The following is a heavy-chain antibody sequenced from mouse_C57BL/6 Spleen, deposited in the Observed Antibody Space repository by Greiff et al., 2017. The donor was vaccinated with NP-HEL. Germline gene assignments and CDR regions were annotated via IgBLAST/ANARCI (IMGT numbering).Heavy chain of an antibody. CDR2: INPGSGGT. V-gene: IGHV1-54*01. CDR1: GYAFTNYL. J-gene: IGHJ4*01. Sequence: QVQLQQSGAELVRPGTSVKVSCKASGYAFTNYLIEWVKQRPGQGLEWIGVINPGSGGTNYNEKFKGKATLTADKSSSTAYMQLSSLTSEDSAVYFCARRHSAMDYWGQGTSVTVSS. CDR3: ARRHSAMDY.